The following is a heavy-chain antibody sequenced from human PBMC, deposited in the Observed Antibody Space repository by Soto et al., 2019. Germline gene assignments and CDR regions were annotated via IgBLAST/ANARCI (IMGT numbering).Heavy chain of an antibody. CDR3: AMVRGVIIIQYFFDY. CDR2: ISYDGSNK. J-gene: IGHJ4*02. CDR1: GFTFSSYA. D-gene: IGHD3-10*01. Sequence: PGGSLRLSCAASGFTFSSYAMHWVRQAPGKGLEWVAVISYDGSNKYYADSVKGRFTISRDNSKNTLYLQMNSLRAEDTAVYYCAMVRGVIIIQYFFDYWGQGTLVTVSS. V-gene: IGHV3-30-3*01.